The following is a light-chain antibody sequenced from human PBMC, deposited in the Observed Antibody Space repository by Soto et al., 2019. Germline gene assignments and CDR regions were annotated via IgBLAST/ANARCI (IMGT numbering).Light chain of an antibody. Sequence: PSTLSASVGDRVTITCRASQSIGTWVAWYQQKPGKAPKLLIYAASSLQSGVPSRFSGSGSETDFTLTISSLQPEDFATYSCQQSYSTTWTFGQGTKVDIK. J-gene: IGKJ1*01. CDR2: AAS. CDR3: QQSYSTTWT. V-gene: IGKV1-39*01. CDR1: QSIGTW.